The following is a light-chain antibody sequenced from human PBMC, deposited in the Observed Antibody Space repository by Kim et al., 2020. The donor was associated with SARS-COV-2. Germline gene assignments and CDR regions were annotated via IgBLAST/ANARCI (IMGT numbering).Light chain of an antibody. CDR3: QEWDSKV. CDR2: QDS. J-gene: IGLJ2*01. V-gene: IGLV3-1*01. Sequence: SYELTQPPSVSVSPGQTASITCSGDKLGDKYACWYQQKPGQSPVLVIYQDSKRPSGIPERFSGSNSGNTATLTISGTQAMDEADYYCQEWDSKVFGGGTQLTVL. CDR1: KLGDKY.